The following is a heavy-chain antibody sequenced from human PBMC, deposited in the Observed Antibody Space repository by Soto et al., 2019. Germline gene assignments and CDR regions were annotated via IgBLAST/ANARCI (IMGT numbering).Heavy chain of an antibody. Sequence: QVQLVQSGAEVKKPGSSVKVSCKASGGTFSSYAISWVRQAPGQGLEWMGGIIPIFGTANYAQKFQGRVTITADESKSTAYMELRRLRSEDTAVYYCARHVPAAGYYYGMDVWGQGTTVTVSS. CDR2: IIPIFGTA. CDR3: ARHVPAAGYYYGMDV. CDR1: GGTFSSYA. J-gene: IGHJ6*02. D-gene: IGHD2-2*01. V-gene: IGHV1-69*12.